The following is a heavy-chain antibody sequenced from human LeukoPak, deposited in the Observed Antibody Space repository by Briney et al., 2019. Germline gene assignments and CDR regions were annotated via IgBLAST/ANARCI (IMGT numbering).Heavy chain of an antibody. CDR1: GYTFTSYG. V-gene: IGHV1-18*01. D-gene: IGHD3-22*01. CDR2: ISAYNGNT. Sequence: ASVKVSCKASGYTFTSYGISWVRQASGQGLEWMGWISAYNGNTNYAQKLQGRVTMTTDTSTSTAYMELRSLRSDDTAVYYCARDLAGYDSSGYASDYWGQGTLVTVSS. CDR3: ARDLAGYDSSGYASDY. J-gene: IGHJ4*02.